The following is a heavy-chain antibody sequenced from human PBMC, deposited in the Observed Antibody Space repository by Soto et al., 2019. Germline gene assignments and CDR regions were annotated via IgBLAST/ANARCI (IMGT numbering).Heavy chain of an antibody. CDR2: IYFSGST. CDR1: GGSISSGAYY. D-gene: IGHD4-17*01. V-gene: IGHV4-31*03. J-gene: IGHJ6*02. Sequence: QVQLQESGPGLVKPSQTLSLTCTVSGGSISSGAYYWSWIRQHPGKGLEWLGYIYFSGSTYHNPALKSRVTISVDPSKNQFSLKLTSVTAADTAVYYCASSTGPGYYYGMDVWGQGTTVTVSS. CDR3: ASSTGPGYYYGMDV.